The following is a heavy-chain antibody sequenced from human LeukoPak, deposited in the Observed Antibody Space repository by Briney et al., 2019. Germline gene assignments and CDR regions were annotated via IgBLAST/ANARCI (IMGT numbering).Heavy chain of an antibody. D-gene: IGHD3-22*01. CDR2: ISSSGSTI. Sequence: GGSLRPSCAASGFTFSSYEMNWVRQAPGKGLEWVSYISSSGSTIYYADSVKGRFTISRDNAKNSLYLQMNSLRAEDTAVYYCAREGYYYDSSGYSGDAFDIWGQGTMVTVSS. CDR3: AREGYYYDSSGYSGDAFDI. J-gene: IGHJ3*02. V-gene: IGHV3-48*03. CDR1: GFTFSSYE.